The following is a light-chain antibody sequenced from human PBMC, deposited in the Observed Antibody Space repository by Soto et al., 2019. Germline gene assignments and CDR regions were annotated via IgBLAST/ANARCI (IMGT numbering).Light chain of an antibody. CDR3: QHYYTSYTT. Sequence: EIVLTQSPATLSLSPGERATLSCRASQSVSGSFLAWYQQKPGQAPRLLIFGASTRATGIPDRFSGSGSGTDFTLTISRLEPEDFAVYYCQHYYTSYTTFGQGTKVDIK. V-gene: IGKV3-20*01. CDR2: GAS. J-gene: IGKJ1*01. CDR1: QSVSGSF.